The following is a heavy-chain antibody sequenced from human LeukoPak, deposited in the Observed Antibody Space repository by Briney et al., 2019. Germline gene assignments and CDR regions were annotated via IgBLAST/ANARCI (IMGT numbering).Heavy chain of an antibody. V-gene: IGHV4-39*01. CDR3: ARRRSYGEEFDY. CDR1: GGSISSSSYY. CDR2: IYSSGDT. Sequence: SETLSLTCTVSGGSISSSSYYWGWIRQPPGKGLEWIGSIYSSGDTYYNPSLRGRVTISVDTSKNQFSLKLRSVTSADTAVYFCARRRSYGEEFDYWGQGTLVTVSS. D-gene: IGHD3-16*01. J-gene: IGHJ4*02.